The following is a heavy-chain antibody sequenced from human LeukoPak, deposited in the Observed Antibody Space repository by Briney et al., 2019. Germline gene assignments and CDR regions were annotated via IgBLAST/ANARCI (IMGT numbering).Heavy chain of an antibody. Sequence: PGGSLRLSCAASGFTFTTYTMNWVRQAPGKGLEWVSYISSSSSTIYYADSVKGRFTISRDNAKNSLYLQMNSLRAEDTAVYYCARWAPYYDSSGYYYYYGMDVWGQGTTVTVSS. CDR3: ARWAPYYDSSGYYYYYGMDV. D-gene: IGHD3-22*01. CDR2: ISSSSSTI. V-gene: IGHV3-48*01. CDR1: GFTFTTYT. J-gene: IGHJ6*02.